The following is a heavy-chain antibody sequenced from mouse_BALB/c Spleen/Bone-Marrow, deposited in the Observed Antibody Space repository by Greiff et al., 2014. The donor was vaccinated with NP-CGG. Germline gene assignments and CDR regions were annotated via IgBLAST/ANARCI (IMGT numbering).Heavy chain of an antibody. CDR3: AREGVYYGNPYWYLDV. Sequence: DVMLVESGGGLVQPGGSLRLSCATSGFTFTDYYMSWVRQPPGKALEWLGFIRNKANGYTTEYSASVKGRFTISRDNSQSILYPQMNTLRAEDSATYYCAREGVYYGNPYWYLDVWGAGTTVTVSS. CDR1: GFTFTDYY. J-gene: IGHJ1*01. D-gene: IGHD2-1*01. V-gene: IGHV7-3*02. CDR2: IRNKANGYTT.